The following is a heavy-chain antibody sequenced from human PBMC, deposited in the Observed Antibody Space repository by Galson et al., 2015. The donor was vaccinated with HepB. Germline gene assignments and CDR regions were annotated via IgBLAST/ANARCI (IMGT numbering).Heavy chain of an antibody. D-gene: IGHD6-19*01. J-gene: IGHJ6*02. CDR3: ARDLFSSGWCNGCYYYGMDV. V-gene: IGHV3-21*01. CDR1: GFTFSSYS. Sequence: SLRLSCAASGFTFSSYSMNWVRQAPGKGLEWVSSISSSSSYIYYADSVKGRFTISRDNAKNSLYLQMNSLRAEDTAVYYCARDLFSSGWCNGCYYYGMDVWGQGTTVTVSS. CDR2: ISSSSSYI.